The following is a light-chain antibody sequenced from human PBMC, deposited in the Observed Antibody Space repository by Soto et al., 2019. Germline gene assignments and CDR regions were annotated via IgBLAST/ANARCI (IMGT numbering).Light chain of an antibody. CDR2: KVN. Sequence: QSALTQPASVCGSPGQAITISCTGTSSDVVGMKYVSWYQHYPCKVPKLLINKVNNRPSGVSNRSSVSNSGNTPSLTISGLLAEDDADYFCTSSTSDSLYVFGSGPRSPS. CDR3: TSSTSDSLYV. CDR1: SSDVVGMKY. J-gene: IGLJ1*01. V-gene: IGLV2-14*01.